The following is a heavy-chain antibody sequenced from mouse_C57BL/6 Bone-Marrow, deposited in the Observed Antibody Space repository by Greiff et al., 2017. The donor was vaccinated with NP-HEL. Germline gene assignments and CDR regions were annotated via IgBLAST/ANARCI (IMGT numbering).Heavy chain of an antibody. CDR1: GYTFTDYY. CDR3: ARGATVVVDY. D-gene: IGHD1-1*01. J-gene: IGHJ2*01. Sequence: EVKLVESGPVLVKPGASVKMSCKASGYTFTDYYMNWVKQSHGKSLEWIGVIKPYNGGTSYNQKFKGKATLTVDKSSSTAYMELNSLTSEDSAVYYCARGATVVVDYWGQGTTLTVSS. V-gene: IGHV1-19*01. CDR2: IKPYNGGT.